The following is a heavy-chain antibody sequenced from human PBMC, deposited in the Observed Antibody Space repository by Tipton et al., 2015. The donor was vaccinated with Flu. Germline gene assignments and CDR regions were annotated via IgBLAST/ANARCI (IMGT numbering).Heavy chain of an antibody. D-gene: IGHD3-10*01. Sequence: TLSLTCTVSGGSISSGDYYWSWIRQPPGKGLEWIGEINHSGSTNYNPSLKSRVTISVDTSKNQFSLKLSSVTAADTAVYYCARVTELLWFGEARGWFDPWGQGTLVTVSS. CDR1: GGSISSGDYY. J-gene: IGHJ5*02. V-gene: IGHV4-39*07. CDR2: INHSGST. CDR3: ARVTELLWFGEARGWFDP.